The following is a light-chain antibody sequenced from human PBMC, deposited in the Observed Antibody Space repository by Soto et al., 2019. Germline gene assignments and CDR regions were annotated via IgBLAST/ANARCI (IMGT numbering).Light chain of an antibody. V-gene: IGKV3-15*01. CDR1: QSVSTN. CDR2: GAS. Sequence: EIVMTQSPATLSVSPGERAILSCRASQSVSTNLGWYQQKPGQAPRLLIFGASTRATGIPARFSGSGSGTEFTLTISSLQSEDSAVYYCQQYNNWHSFTFGQGTRLEI. J-gene: IGKJ5*01. CDR3: QQYNNWHSFT.